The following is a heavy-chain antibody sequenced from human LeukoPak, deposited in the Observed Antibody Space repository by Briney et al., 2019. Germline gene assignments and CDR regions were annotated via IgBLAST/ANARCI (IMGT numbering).Heavy chain of an antibody. CDR3: ARVLAGSGSSEFDY. D-gene: IGHD3-10*01. CDR2: INPNSGGT. J-gene: IGHJ4*02. V-gene: IGHV1-2*06. CDR1: GYTFTGYY. Sequence: ASVKVSCKASGYTFTGYYMHWVRQAPGQGLEWMGRINPNSGGTNYAQKFQGRVTMTRDTSISTAYMELSRLRSDDTAVYYCARVLAGSGSSEFDYWGQGTLVTVPS.